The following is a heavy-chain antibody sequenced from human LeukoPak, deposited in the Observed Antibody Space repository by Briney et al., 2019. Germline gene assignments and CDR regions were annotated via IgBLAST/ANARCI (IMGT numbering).Heavy chain of an antibody. CDR2: VANDGRDK. Sequence: PGTSLRLSCAASGFTFSNYPMHWVRQAPGKGLEWVAVVANDGRDKHYAESVKGRFTISRDNPKNTLYLQMNSLRSEDAAVYFCARDENVAAAVYYFDHWGQGTLVTVSS. D-gene: IGHD6-13*01. J-gene: IGHJ4*02. CDR1: GFTFSNYP. CDR3: ARDENVAAAVYYFDH. V-gene: IGHV3-30*04.